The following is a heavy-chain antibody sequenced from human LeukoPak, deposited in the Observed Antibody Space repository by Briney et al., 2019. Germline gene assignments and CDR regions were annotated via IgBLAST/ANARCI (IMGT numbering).Heavy chain of an antibody. CDR1: GFTFSSYG. Sequence: GGSLRLSCAASGFTFSSYGMHWVRQAPGKGLEWVAFIRYDGSNKYYADSVKGRFTISRDNSKNTLYLQMNSLRAEDTAVYYCAKIADFWSGYLTYYYYYMDVWGKGTTVTVSS. CDR3: AKIADFWSGYLTYYYYYMDV. CDR2: IRYDGSNK. J-gene: IGHJ6*03. V-gene: IGHV3-30*02. D-gene: IGHD3-3*01.